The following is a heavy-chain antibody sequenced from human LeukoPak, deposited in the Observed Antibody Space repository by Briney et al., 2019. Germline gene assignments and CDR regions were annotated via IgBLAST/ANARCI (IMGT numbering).Heavy chain of an antibody. CDR1: GGSISSSSYY. Sequence: SETLSLTCTVSGGSISSSSYYWGWIRQPPGKGLEWIGEINHSGSTNYNPSLKSRVTISVDTSKNQFSLKLSPVTAADTAVYYCASLRGATTAYWGQGTLVTVSS. CDR2: INHSGST. J-gene: IGHJ4*02. CDR3: ASLRGATTAY. V-gene: IGHV4-39*07. D-gene: IGHD1-26*01.